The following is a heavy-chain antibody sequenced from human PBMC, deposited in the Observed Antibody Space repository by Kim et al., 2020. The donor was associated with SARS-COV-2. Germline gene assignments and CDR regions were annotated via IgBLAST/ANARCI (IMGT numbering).Heavy chain of an antibody. Sequence: GGSLRLSCAASGFSFSNYWMSWVRQAPGKGPEWLCNIKQDGSEKYYVDSVKGRFTVSRDNARNSLYLQMNSLRAEDTAVYYCARDHSTYYYDSSGYYRALTPEYYYYGMDVWGQGTTVTVSS. CDR2: IKQDGSEK. CDR3: ARDHSTYYYDSSGYYRALTPEYYYYGMDV. D-gene: IGHD3-22*01. V-gene: IGHV3-7*03. J-gene: IGHJ6*02. CDR1: GFSFSNYW.